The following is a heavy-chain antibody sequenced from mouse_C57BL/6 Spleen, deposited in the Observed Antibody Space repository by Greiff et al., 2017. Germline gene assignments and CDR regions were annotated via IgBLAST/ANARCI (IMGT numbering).Heavy chain of an antibody. J-gene: IGHJ3*01. CDR3: ASPYYSNYGFAY. CDR2: IYPGDGDT. D-gene: IGHD2-5*01. CDR1: GYAFSSSW. V-gene: IGHV1-82*01. Sequence: VKLMESGPELVKPGASVKISCKASGYAFSSSWMNWVKQRPGKGLEWIGRIYPGDGDTNYNGKFKGKATLTADKSSSTAYMQLSSLTSEDSAVYFCASPYYSNYGFAYWGQGTLVTVSA.